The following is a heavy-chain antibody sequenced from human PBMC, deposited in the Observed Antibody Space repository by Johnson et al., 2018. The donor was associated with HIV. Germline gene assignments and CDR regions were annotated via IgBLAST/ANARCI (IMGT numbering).Heavy chain of an antibody. Sequence: QVQLVESGGGVVQPGRSLRLSCVVSGFTFSSYTMHWVRQAPGKGLEWVAVISYDGSNKYFADSVKGRFTISRDNSKNTLYLQMSSLRAEDTAVYYCARGGIIHDAFDIWGHGTMVTVSS. CDR3: ARGGIIHDAFDI. CDR2: ISYDGSNK. D-gene: IGHD1-1*01. V-gene: IGHV3-30*04. CDR1: GFTFSSYT. J-gene: IGHJ3*02.